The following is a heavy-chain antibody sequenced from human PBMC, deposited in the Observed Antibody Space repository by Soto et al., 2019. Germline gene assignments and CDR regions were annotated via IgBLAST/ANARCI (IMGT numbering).Heavy chain of an antibody. J-gene: IGHJ6*02. CDR3: MKVEYSSSSWQGYYFYDMDV. V-gene: IGHV3-23*01. Sequence: GGSLRLSCAASGFTFSSYAMSWVRQAPGKGLEWVSAISGSGGSTYYADSVKGRFTISRDNSKNTLYLQMNSLRAEDTAVYYCMKVEYSSSSWQGYYFYDMDVLGQETTLTVSS. D-gene: IGHD6-6*01. CDR2: ISGSGGST. CDR1: GFTFSSYA.